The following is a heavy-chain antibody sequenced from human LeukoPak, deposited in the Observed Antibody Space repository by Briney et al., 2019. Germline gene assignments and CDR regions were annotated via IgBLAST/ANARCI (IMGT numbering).Heavy chain of an antibody. V-gene: IGHV1-18*01. J-gene: IGHJ4*02. CDR1: GYTFTSYG. D-gene: IGHD6-13*01. CDR2: ISAYNGNT. Sequence: ASVKVSCKASGYTFTSYGISWVRQTPGQGLEWMGWISAYNGNTNYAQKLQGRVIMTTDTSTSTAYMELRSLRSDDTAVYYCARVRIAAAVLPERYWGQGTLVTVSS. CDR3: ARVRIAAAVLPERY.